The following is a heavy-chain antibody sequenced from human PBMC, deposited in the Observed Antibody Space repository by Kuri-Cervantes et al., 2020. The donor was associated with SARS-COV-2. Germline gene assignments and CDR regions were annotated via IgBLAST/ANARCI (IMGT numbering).Heavy chain of an antibody. CDR1: GGSIGTYY. V-gene: IGHV4-59*01. CDR2: IYYSGST. Sequence: GSLRLSCTVSGGSIGTYYWSWIRQPPGKGLEWIGYIYYSGSTTYNPSLKSRVTISVDTSKNQFSLELDSVTAADTAVYYCARESNYSHYYGTEVWGQGTTVTVSS. CDR3: ARESNYSHYYGTEV. J-gene: IGHJ6*02.